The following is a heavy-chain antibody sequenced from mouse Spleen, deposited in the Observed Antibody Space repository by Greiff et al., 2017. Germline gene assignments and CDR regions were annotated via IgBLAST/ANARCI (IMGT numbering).Heavy chain of an antibody. CDR3: LYYYDGSYVDY. Sequence: QVTLKVSGAELVRPGTSVKMSCKASGYTFTNYWIGWAKQRPGHGLEWIGDIYPGGGYTNYNEKFKGKATLTADKSSSTAYMQFSSLTSEDSAIYYCLYYYDGSYVDYWGQGTTLTVSS. CDR1: GYTFTNYW. CDR2: IYPGGGYT. D-gene: IGHD1-1*01. J-gene: IGHJ2*01. V-gene: IGHV1-63*01.